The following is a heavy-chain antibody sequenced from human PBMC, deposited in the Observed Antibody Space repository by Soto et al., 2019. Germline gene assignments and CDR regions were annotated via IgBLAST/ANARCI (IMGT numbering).Heavy chain of an antibody. V-gene: IGHV2-26*01. J-gene: IGHJ5*02. Sequence: QVTLKESGPVLVKPTETLTLTCTVSGFSLSNARMGVSWIRQPPGKALEWLAHIFSNDEKSYSTSLKSRLTISQDNSKIQVVLTMTNMDLVDTATYRSLSTLPFEVQGASNTFDPWGQGTLVTVSS. CDR3: LSTLPFEVQGASNTFDP. D-gene: IGHD3-10*01. CDR2: IFSNDEK. CDR1: GFSLSNARMG.